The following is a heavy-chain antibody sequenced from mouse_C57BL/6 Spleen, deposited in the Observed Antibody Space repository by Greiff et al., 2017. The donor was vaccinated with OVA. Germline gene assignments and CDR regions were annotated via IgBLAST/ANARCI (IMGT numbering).Heavy chain of an antibody. V-gene: IGHV7-3*01. CDR1: GFTFTDYY. J-gene: IGHJ2*01. CDR3: ARYGDYEYYFDY. CDR2: IRNKANGYTT. D-gene: IGHD2-4*01. Sequence: EVQLVESGGGLVQPGGSLSLSCAASGFTFTDYYMSWVRQPPGKALEWLGFIRNKANGYTTEYSASVKGRFTISRDNSQSILYLQMNALRAEDSATYYCARYGDYEYYFDYWGQGTTLTVSS.